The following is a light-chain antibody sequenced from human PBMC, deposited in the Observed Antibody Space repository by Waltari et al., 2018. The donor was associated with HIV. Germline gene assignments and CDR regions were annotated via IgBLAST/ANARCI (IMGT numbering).Light chain of an antibody. Sequence: IVMTQSPDSLSVSLGGRATINCTSRQSVFYSSNNKDYLDWYQVRPGQPPNVLIYVASTRESGVPDRFSGSGSGTNFTLTITSLQAEDVATYYCHQYFNTPLTFGGGTTVEI. CDR3: HQYFNTPLT. CDR2: VAS. V-gene: IGKV4-1*01. J-gene: IGKJ4*01. CDR1: QSVFYSSNNKDY.